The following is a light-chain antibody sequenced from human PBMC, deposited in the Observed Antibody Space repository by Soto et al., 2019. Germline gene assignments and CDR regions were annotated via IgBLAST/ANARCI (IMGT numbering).Light chain of an antibody. CDR3: QSYDSRLSGWV. Sequence: QSVLTQPPSVSGAPGQRVTISCTGSSSNIGAGYDVHWYQQRPGTAPKLLIQGNSNRPSGVPDRFSGSKSGTSASLAITGLQAEDEADYYCQSYDSRLSGWVFGGGTQLAAL. V-gene: IGLV1-40*01. CDR1: SSNIGAGYD. CDR2: GNS. J-gene: IGLJ3*02.